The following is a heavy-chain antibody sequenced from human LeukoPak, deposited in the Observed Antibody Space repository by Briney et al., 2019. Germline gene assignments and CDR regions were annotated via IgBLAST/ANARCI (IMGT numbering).Heavy chain of an antibody. CDR3: AKGKDNWNYAEYFQH. CDR2: ISGSGGST. CDR1: RFTFSSYA. V-gene: IGHV3-23*01. Sequence: GGSLRLSCAASRFTFSSYAMSWIRQAPGKGLELVSAISGSGGSTYYADSVKGRFTISRDNSKNTLYLQMNSLRAEDTAVYYCAKGKDNWNYAEYFQHWGQGTLVTVSS. D-gene: IGHD1-7*01. J-gene: IGHJ1*01.